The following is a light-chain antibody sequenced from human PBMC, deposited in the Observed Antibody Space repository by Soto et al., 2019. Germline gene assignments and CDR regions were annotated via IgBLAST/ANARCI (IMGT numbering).Light chain of an antibody. J-gene: IGKJ5*01. V-gene: IGKV3-20*01. CDR1: QSVSANY. CDR3: QQYGSSSNT. Sequence: EIVLTPSPGTLSLSPGERATLSCRASQSVSANYLAWYQQKPGQAPRLLIYGASSRATGIPDRFSGSGSGTDFILTISRLEPEDFAVYYCQQYGSSSNTFGQGTRLEIK. CDR2: GAS.